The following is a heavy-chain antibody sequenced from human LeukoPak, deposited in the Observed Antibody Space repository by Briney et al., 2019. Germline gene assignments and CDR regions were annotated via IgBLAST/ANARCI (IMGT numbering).Heavy chain of an antibody. CDR1: GFTFMTYS. V-gene: IGHV3-21*01. CDR2: ISSTSSSYI. J-gene: IGHJ4*02. D-gene: IGHD6-13*01. Sequence: GGSLRLSCAASGFTFMTYSMNWVRQAPGKGLEWVSSISSTSSSYIYYADSVKGRFTISRDNAKNSLYLQMNSLRAEDTAVYYCARERYSSSQARDLGYWGQGTLVTVSS. CDR3: ARERYSSSQARDLGY.